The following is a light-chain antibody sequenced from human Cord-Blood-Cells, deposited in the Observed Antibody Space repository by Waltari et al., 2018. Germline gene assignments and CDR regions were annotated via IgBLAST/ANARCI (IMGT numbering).Light chain of an antibody. CDR1: SSDVGGYNY. Sequence: QSALTQPASVSGSPGQSITISCTGTSSDVGGYNYVSWYQRHPGKAPKLMIYDVSNRPSGVFNRFAGSRSGTTASLTISGLQAEDEADYSCSSYTSSSTWVFGGGTKLTVL. CDR3: SSYTSSSTWV. J-gene: IGLJ3*02. CDR2: DVS. V-gene: IGLV2-14*01.